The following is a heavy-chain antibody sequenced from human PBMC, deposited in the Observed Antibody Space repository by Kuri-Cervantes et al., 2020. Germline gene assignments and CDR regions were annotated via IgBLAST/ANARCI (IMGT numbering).Heavy chain of an antibody. J-gene: IGHJ4*02. Sequence: GESLKISCTASGFTFGDYAMSWVRQAPGKGLEWVGFIRSKAYGGTTEYAASVKGRFTISRDDSKSIAYLQMNSLKTEDTAVYYCTRPQPPDYWGQGTLVTVSS. CDR3: TRPQPPDY. V-gene: IGHV3-49*04. CDR2: IRSKAYGGTT. CDR1: GFTFGDYA.